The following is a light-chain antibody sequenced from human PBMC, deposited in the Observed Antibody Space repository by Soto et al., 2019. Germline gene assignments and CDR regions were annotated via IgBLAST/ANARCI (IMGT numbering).Light chain of an antibody. Sequence: ENVMTQSLATLSLSPGEGATLSCRASESVGSDLAWYQQKPGQPPRLLIYDVSGRATGVPARFSGSGSGTDFTLTISSLEPEDFAVYYCQQRDSWPLTFGGGTKVEIK. J-gene: IGKJ4*01. CDR3: QQRDSWPLT. CDR1: ESVGSD. V-gene: IGKV3-11*01. CDR2: DVS.